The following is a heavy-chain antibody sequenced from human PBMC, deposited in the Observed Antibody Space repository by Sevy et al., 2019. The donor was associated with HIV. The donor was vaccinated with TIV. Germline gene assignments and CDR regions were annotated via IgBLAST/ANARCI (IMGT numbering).Heavy chain of an antibody. V-gene: IGHV3-53*01. D-gene: IGHD3-22*01. J-gene: IGHJ4*02. CDR2: IYSGGST. Sequence: GGSLRLSCAASGFTVSSNYMSWVRQAPGKGLEWVSVIYSGGSTYYADSVKGRFTISRDNSKNTLYLQMSSLRAEDTAVYYCARRGSSGYYRPFDYWGQGTLVTVSS. CDR3: ARRGSSGYYRPFDY. CDR1: GFTVSSNY.